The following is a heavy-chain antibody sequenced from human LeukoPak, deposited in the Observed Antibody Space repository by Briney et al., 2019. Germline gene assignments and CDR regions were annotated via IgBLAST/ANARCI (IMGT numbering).Heavy chain of an antibody. Sequence: GGSLRLSCEASGFTFGRSAMTWVRQAPGKGLEWFSSISSSGNTYYADSVKGRFTISRDNSKNLVNLQMNSLRAEDTAIYYCVKGRMSEDGLDFWGQGSLVTVSS. CDR2: ISSSGNT. V-gene: IGHV3-23*01. CDR1: GFTFGRSA. CDR3: VKGRMSEDGLDF. D-gene: IGHD5-24*01. J-gene: IGHJ4*02.